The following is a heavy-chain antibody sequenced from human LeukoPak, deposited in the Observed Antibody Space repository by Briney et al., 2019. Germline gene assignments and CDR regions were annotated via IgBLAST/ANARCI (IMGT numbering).Heavy chain of an antibody. V-gene: IGHV4-59*01. J-gene: IGHJ4*02. CDR3: AREGI. CDR1: GGSISSYY. D-gene: IGHD2/OR15-2a*01. CDR2: IYYSGST. Sequence: SETLSLTCTVSGGSISSYYWIWIRQPPGKGLEWIGYIYYSGSTNYNPSLKSRVTISVDTSKNQFSLKLSSVTAADTAMYYCAREGIWGQGTLVTVSS.